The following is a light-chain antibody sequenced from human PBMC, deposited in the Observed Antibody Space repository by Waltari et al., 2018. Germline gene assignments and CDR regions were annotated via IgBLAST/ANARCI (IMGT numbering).Light chain of an antibody. V-gene: IGLV1-44*01. Sequence: QSVLTQPPSASGTPGPRVTMSCSGTSSNIGYNTLNWYQQLPGTAPNLLLYTNNQRPAGVPDRFSGSKSGTSASLAISGLQSEDEADYYCAAWDDSLNGVVFGGGTKLTVL. CDR3: AAWDDSLNGVV. J-gene: IGLJ2*01. CDR2: TNN. CDR1: SSNIGYNT.